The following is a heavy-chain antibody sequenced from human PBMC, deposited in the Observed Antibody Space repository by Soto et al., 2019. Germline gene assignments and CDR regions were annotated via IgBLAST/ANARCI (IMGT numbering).Heavy chain of an antibody. CDR3: ARFLASVGPFYYYGMDV. J-gene: IGHJ6*02. CDR1: GFIFNDYY. V-gene: IGHV3-11*06. CDR2: ISSSGSYT. D-gene: IGHD6-13*01. Sequence: GGSQRLSCAASGFIFNDYYVTWIRQAPGKGLDWLSYISSSGSYTNYADSVKGRFTISRDNAKNSLYLQMNSLRAEDTAVYYCARFLASVGPFYYYGMDVWGQGTTVTVSS.